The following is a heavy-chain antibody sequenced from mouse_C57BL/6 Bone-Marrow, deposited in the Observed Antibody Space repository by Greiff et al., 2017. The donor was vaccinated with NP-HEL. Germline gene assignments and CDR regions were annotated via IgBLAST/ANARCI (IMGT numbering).Heavy chain of an antibody. J-gene: IGHJ4*01. D-gene: IGHD2-10*02. CDR2: IFPGSGST. V-gene: IGHV1-75*01. Sequence: QVQLQQSGPELVKPGASVKISCKASGYTFTDYYINWVKQRPGQGLEWIGWIFPGSGSTYYNEKLKGKATLTVDKSSSTAYMLLSSLTSEDSAVYFCARKVRELQDAMDYWGQGTSVTVSS. CDR1: GYTFTDYY. CDR3: ARKVRELQDAMDY.